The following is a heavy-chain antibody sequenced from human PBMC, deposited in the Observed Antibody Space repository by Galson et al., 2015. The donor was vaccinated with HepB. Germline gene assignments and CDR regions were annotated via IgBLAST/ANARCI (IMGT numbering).Heavy chain of an antibody. Sequence: ETLSLTCAVSGGSFSGYYWSWIRQPPGKGLEWIGEINHSGSTNYNPSLKSRVAISVDTSKNQFSLKVKSVTAADTTIYYCARGVPLYYGSGRRYYYMDVWGKGTTVTVSS. CDR2: INHSGST. CDR3: ARGVPLYYGSGRRYYYMDV. J-gene: IGHJ6*03. CDR1: GGSFSGYY. V-gene: IGHV4-34*01. D-gene: IGHD3-10*01.